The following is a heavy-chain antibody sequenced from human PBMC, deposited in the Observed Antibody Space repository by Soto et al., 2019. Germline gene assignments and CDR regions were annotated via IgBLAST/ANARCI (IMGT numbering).Heavy chain of an antibody. CDR3: SSLITMVRRGPIESLDY. D-gene: IGHD3-10*01. J-gene: IGHJ4*02. V-gene: IGHV3-21*01. CDR2: ISSSSSYI. Sequence: EVQLVESGGGLVKPGGSLRLSCAASGFTFSSYSMNWVRQAPGKGLEWVSSISSSSSYIYYADSVKGRFTISRDNAKNSLYLQMNSLRAEDTAVYYCSSLITMVRRGPIESLDYWGQGTLVTVSS. CDR1: GFTFSSYS.